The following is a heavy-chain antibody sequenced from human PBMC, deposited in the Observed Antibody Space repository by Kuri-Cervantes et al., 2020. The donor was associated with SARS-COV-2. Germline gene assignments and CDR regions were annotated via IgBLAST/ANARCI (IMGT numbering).Heavy chain of an antibody. D-gene: IGHD6-13*01. CDR1: GFTFDDYA. CDR2: ISGSGGST. J-gene: IGHJ5*02. CDR3: AKVGYSTRRALFDP. Sequence: GGSLRLSCAASGFTFDDYAMHWVRQAPGKGLEWVSAISGSGGSTYYADSVKGRFTISRDNSKNTLYLQMNSLRAEDTAVYYCAKVGYSTRRALFDPWGQGTLVTVSS. V-gene: IGHV3-23*01.